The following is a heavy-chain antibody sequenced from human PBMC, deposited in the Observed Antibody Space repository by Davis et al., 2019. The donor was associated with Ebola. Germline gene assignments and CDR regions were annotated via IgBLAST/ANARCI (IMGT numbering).Heavy chain of an antibody. CDR1: VGTFSSYA. Sequence: SVKVSCKASVGTFSSYAISWVRQAPGQGLEWMGRIIPILGIANYAQKFQGRVTITADKSTSTAYMELSSLRSEDTAVYYCARDSGDSKEFDYWGQGTLVTVSS. CDR2: IIPILGIA. D-gene: IGHD4-17*01. CDR3: ARDSGDSKEFDY. J-gene: IGHJ4*02. V-gene: IGHV1-69*04.